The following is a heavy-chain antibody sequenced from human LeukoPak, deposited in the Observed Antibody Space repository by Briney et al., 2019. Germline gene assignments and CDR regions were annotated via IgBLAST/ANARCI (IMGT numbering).Heavy chain of an antibody. CDR2: ISAYNGNT. Sequence: ASVKVSCKASGYTFTSYGISWVRQAPGQGLEWMGWISAYNGNTNYAQKLQGRVTMTTDTSTSTAYMELRSLRSDDTAVYYCAREIVVVAAGALNWFDPWGQGTLVTVSS. CDR3: AREIVVVAAGALNWFDP. CDR1: GYTFTSYG. D-gene: IGHD2-2*01. V-gene: IGHV1-18*01. J-gene: IGHJ5*02.